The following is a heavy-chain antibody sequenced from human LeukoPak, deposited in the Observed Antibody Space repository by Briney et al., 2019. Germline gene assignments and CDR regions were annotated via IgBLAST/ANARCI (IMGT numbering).Heavy chain of an antibody. D-gene: IGHD3-22*01. V-gene: IGHV4-59*12. CDR1: GGSISSYY. CDR3: ARGYDSSGYYFDY. CDR2: IYYSGST. J-gene: IGHJ4*02. Sequence: PSETLSLTCTVSGGSISSYYWSWIRQPPGKGLEWIGYIYYSGSTNYNPSLKSRVTISVDRSKNQFSLKLSSVTAADTAVYYCARGYDSSGYYFDYWGQGTLVTVSS.